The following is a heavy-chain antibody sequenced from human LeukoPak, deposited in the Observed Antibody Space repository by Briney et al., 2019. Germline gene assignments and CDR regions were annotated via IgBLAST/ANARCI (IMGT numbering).Heavy chain of an antibody. CDR1: GFTFSSYN. J-gene: IGHJ4*02. CDR3: ARDAGLYYYDSSGPDY. Sequence: GGSLRLSCAASGFTFSSYNMNWVRQAPGKGLEWVSSISSSSSYIYYADSVKGRFSISRDNAKNSLYLQMNSLRAEDTAVYYCARDAGLYYYDSSGPDYWGQGNLVTVSS. CDR2: ISSSSSYI. V-gene: IGHV3-21*01. D-gene: IGHD3-22*01.